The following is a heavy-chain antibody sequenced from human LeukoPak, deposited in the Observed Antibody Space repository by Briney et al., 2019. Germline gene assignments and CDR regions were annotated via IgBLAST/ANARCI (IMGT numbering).Heavy chain of an antibody. CDR2: IKQDGSEK. Sequence: PGGSLRLSCAASGFTFSSYWMSWVRQAPGKGLEWVANIKQDGSEKYYVDSVKGRFTISRDNAKNSLYLQMNSLRAEDTAVYYCARETRAVVGATDYWGQGTLVTVSS. V-gene: IGHV3-7*01. CDR3: ARETRAVVGATDY. CDR1: GFTFSSYW. J-gene: IGHJ4*02. D-gene: IGHD1-26*01.